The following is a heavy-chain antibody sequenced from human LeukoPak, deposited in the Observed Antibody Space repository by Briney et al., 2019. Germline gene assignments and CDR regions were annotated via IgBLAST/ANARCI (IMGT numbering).Heavy chain of an antibody. CDR2: IYNTGST. J-gene: IGHJ4*02. V-gene: IGHV3-53*01. CDR1: GFTVSSNY. CDR3: ARDSNFIVD. Sequence: PGGSLRLSCAAPGFTVSSNYMSWVRQAPGKGLERASVIYNTGSTNYADSVKVRLTISRDNSKNTLYLQMNSLRAEDTAVYYCARDSNFIVDWGQGTLVTVSS. D-gene: IGHD1-1*01.